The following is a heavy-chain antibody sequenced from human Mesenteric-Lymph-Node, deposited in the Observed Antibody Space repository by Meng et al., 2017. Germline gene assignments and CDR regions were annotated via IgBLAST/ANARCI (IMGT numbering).Heavy chain of an antibody. CDR1: GFTFSSYS. CDR2: ISSSSSYI. CDR3: ARANYVSGHRIDY. J-gene: IGHJ4*02. D-gene: IGHD3-10*01. V-gene: IGHV3-21*01. Sequence: GGSLRLSCAASGFTFSSYSMNWVRQAPGKGLEWVSSISSSSSYIYYADSVKGRLTISRDNAKNTLYLQMNSLRAEDTAVYYCARANYVSGHRIDYWGQGTLVTVSS.